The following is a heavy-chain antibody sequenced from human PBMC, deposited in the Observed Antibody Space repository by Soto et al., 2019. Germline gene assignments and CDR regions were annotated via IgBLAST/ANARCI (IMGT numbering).Heavy chain of an antibody. CDR1: GYTFTSYG. Sequence: DSVKGSCKASGYTFTSYGISWVRQAPGQGLEWMGWISAYNGNTNYAQKLQGRVTMTTDTSTSTAYMELRSLRSDDTAVYYCARGPLYYYDTSGAYYYYYGMDVRGQATTVTVSS. V-gene: IGHV1-18*04. CDR3: ARGPLYYYDTSGAYYYYYGMDV. J-gene: IGHJ6*02. D-gene: IGHD3-22*01. CDR2: ISAYNGNT.